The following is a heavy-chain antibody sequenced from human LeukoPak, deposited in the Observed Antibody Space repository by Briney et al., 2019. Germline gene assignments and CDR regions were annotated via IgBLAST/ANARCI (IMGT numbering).Heavy chain of an antibody. Sequence: GSLRLSCAASGFTFSSYAMHWVRQAPGKGLEWVAVISYDGSNKYYADSVKGRFTISRDNSKNTLYLQMNSLRAEDTAVYYCAKNYDILTGDSPDYWGQGTLVTVYS. CDR1: GFTFSSYA. D-gene: IGHD3-9*01. V-gene: IGHV3-30*04. CDR3: AKNYDILTGDSPDY. CDR2: ISYDGSNK. J-gene: IGHJ4*02.